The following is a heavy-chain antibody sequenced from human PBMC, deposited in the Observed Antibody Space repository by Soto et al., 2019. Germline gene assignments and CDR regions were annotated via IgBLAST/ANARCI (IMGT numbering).Heavy chain of an antibody. J-gene: IGHJ4*02. Sequence: GGSLRLSCAASGFTFSSYGMHWVRQAPGKGLEWVAVIWYDGSNKYYADSVKGRFTISRDNSKNTLYLQMNSLRAEDTAVYYCARSDLINGHIDYWGQGTLVTVSS. V-gene: IGHV3-33*01. CDR2: IWYDGSNK. D-gene: IGHD2-8*01. CDR3: ARSDLINGHIDY. CDR1: GFTFSSYG.